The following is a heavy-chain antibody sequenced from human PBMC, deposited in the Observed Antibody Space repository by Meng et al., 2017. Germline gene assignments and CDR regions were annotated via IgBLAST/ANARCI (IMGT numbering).Heavy chain of an antibody. J-gene: IGHJ4*02. V-gene: IGHV4-4*07. D-gene: IGHD6-19*01. CDR3: ARDLDIAVAPY. CDR1: GGSISSYY. Sequence: GSLRLSCTVSGGSISSYYWSWIRQPAGKGLEWIGRIYTSGSTNYNPSLKSRVTMSVDTSKNQFSLKLSSVTAADTAVYYCARDLDIAVAPYWGQGTLVTVSS. CDR2: IYTSGST.